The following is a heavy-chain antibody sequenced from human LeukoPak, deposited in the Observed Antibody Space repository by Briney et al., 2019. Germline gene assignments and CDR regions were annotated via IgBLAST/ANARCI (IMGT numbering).Heavy chain of an antibody. V-gene: IGHV4-59*08. CDR2: IYDSGST. CDR1: GGSIGSYF. D-gene: IGHD6-19*01. J-gene: IGHJ4*02. CDR3: ARGRDSGWYGELGY. Sequence: SETLSLTCTVSGGSIGSYFWSWVRQPPGKGREWIGYIYDSGSTNYNPSLRSRVTISVDTSKNQISLKLTSVTAADTAVYYCARGRDSGWYGELGYWGQGTLVTVSS.